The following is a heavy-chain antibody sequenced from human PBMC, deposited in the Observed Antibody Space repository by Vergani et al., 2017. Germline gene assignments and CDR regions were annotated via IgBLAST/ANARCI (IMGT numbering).Heavy chain of an antibody. J-gene: IGHJ4*02. CDR3: AREGEIVVVPAAIGY. V-gene: IGHV3-74*01. CDR1: GFTFSSYW. CDR2: INSDGSST. D-gene: IGHD2-2*01. Sequence: EMQLVESGGGLVQPGGSLRLSCAASGFTFSSYWMHWVRQAPGKGLVWVSRINSDGSSTSYADSVKGRFTISRDNAKNTLYLQMNSLRAEDTAVYYCAREGEIVVVPAAIGYWGQGTLVTVSS.